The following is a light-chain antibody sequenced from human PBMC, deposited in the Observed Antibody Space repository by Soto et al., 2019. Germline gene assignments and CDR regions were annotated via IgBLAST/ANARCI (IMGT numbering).Light chain of an antibody. Sequence: QSALTQPPSASGSPGQSVTISCTGISSDVGSYKYVSWYQQYPGKAPKLMVYEVNKRPSGVPARFSGSKSGNTASLTVSGLQAEDEADYYCSSNAGSDNLVFGGGTKLTVL. J-gene: IGLJ2*01. CDR2: EVN. V-gene: IGLV2-8*01. CDR1: SSDVGSYKY. CDR3: SSNAGSDNLV.